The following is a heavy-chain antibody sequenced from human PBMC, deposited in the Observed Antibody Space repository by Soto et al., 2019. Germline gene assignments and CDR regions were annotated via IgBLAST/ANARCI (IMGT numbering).Heavy chain of an antibody. J-gene: IGHJ5*02. CDR1: GYRCTSYW. D-gene: IGHD3-22*01. CDR3: ARKDKSGYFNWFDP. V-gene: IGHV5-51*01. CDR2: IFPSDSDT. Sequence: ESLKISFPTSGYRCTSYWNAWVRQIPGKGLEWMGIIFPSDSDTRYSPSFQGQVTISADRSTSTVFLQWASLKASDTAVYFCARKDKSGYFNWFDPWGQGTLVTVSS.